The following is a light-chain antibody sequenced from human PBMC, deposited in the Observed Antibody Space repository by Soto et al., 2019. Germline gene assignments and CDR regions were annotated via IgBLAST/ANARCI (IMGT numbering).Light chain of an antibody. Sequence: QSVLTQPASVSGSPGQSITISCTGTSSDVGGYNYVSWYQQHPGKAPNFMIYDVSNRPSGVSNLFSGSKSGNTASLTISWLQAEDEADYYCSSYTTSNTRQIVFGTGTKSPS. J-gene: IGLJ1*01. CDR2: DVS. CDR1: SSDVGGYNY. V-gene: IGLV2-14*01. CDR3: SSYTTSNTRQIV.